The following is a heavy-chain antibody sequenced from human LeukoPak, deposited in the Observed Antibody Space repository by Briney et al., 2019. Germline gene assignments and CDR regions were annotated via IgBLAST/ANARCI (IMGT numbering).Heavy chain of an antibody. D-gene: IGHD3-22*01. CDR1: GGSISGYY. CDR3: ARVGGWDYDIDY. CDR2: IYYSGST. V-gene: IGHV4-59*01. J-gene: IGHJ4*02. Sequence: SETLSLTCTVSGGSISGYYWSWIRQPPGKGLEWIGYIYYSGSTNYNPSLKSRVTISVDTSKNQFSLKLSSVTAADTAVYYCARVGGWDYDIDYWGQGTLVTVSS.